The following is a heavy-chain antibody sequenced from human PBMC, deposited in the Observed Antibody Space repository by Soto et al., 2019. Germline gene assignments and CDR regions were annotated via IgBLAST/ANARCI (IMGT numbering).Heavy chain of an antibody. D-gene: IGHD1-7*01. CDR2: ISAYNGNT. CDR1: GYTFTSYG. J-gene: IGHJ4*02. Sequence: GASVKVSCKASGYTFTSYGISWVRQAPGQGLEWMGWISAYNGNTNYAQKLQGRVTMTTDTSTSTAYMELRSLRSDDTAVYYCARDRNYAFPVRFDYWGQGTLVTVSS. V-gene: IGHV1-18*04. CDR3: ARDRNYAFPVRFDY.